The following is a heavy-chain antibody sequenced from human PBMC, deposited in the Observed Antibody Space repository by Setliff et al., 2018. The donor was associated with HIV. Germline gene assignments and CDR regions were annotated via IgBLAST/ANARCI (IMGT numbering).Heavy chain of an antibody. D-gene: IGHD3-10*01. CDR3: ARGDTLVRGGRGDI. V-gene: IGHV1-69*13. Sequence: SVKVSCKASGYTFISYAIHWVRQAPGQGLEWMGGIIPIFGTANYAQKFQGRVTITADESTSTAYMELSSLRSEDTAVYYCARGDTLVRGGRGDIWGQGTMVTVSS. J-gene: IGHJ3*02. CDR2: IIPIFGTA. CDR1: GYTFISYA.